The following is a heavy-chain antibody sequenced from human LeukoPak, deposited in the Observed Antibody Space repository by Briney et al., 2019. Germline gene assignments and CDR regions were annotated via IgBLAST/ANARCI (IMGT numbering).Heavy chain of an antibody. J-gene: IGHJ6*02. V-gene: IGHV4-39*01. CDR1: GGSIGSDNYY. D-gene: IGHD3-10*01. CDR3: ARGLGDLSWFGELLSGMDV. CDR2: IFYTGTT. Sequence: SETLSLTCTVSGGSIGSDNYYWDWIRQPPGKGLEFIAGIFYTGTTYYNPSLKSRVTISIDTSKNQLTLKLYSVTAADTAVYYCARGLGDLSWFGELLSGMDVWGQGTTVTVSS.